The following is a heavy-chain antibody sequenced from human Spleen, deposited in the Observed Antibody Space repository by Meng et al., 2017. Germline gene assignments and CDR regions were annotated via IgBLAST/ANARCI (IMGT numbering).Heavy chain of an antibody. Sequence: GGSLRLSCTASGFTFGDYAMSWFRQAPGKGLEWVGFIRSKAYGGTTEYAASVKGRFTISRDDSKSIAYLQMNSLKTEDTAVYYCTRAGVLLWFGELFDYFDYWGQGTLVTVSS. CDR3: TRAGVLLWFGELFDYFDY. CDR1: GFTFGDYA. D-gene: IGHD3-10*01. J-gene: IGHJ4*02. V-gene: IGHV3-49*03. CDR2: IRSKAYGGTT.